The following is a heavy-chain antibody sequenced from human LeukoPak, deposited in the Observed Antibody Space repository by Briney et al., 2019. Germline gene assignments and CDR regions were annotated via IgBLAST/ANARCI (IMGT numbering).Heavy chain of an antibody. CDR2: ITGGGGST. CDR3: ARRGDGGRSFDY. CDR1: GFTLSNYA. J-gene: IGHJ4*02. D-gene: IGHD4-23*01. Sequence: PGGSLRLSCTASGFTLSNYAMSWVRQAPEKGLEWVSTITGGGGSTYSADSVKGRFTISRDNSKNTLYLQMNSLRAEDTAVYYCARRGDGGRSFDYWGQGTLVTVS. V-gene: IGHV3-23*01.